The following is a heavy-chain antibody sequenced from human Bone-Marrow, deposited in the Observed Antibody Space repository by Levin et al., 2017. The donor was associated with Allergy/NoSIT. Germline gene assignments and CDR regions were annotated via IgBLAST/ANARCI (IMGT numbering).Heavy chain of an antibody. D-gene: IGHD5-18*01. CDR2: IKQDGNEK. V-gene: IGHV3-7*01. CDR1: GFTFSSYW. Sequence: GGSLRLSCAASGFTFSSYWMSWVRQAPGKGLEWVANIKQDGNEKYYVDSVKGRFTISRDNAKNSLYLQMNSLRAEDTAVYYCAREREYSYGYSLHYWGQGTLVTVSS. J-gene: IGHJ4*02. CDR3: AREREYSYGYSLHY.